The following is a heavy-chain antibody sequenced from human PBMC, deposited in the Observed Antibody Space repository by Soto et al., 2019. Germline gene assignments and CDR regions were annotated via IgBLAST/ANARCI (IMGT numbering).Heavy chain of an antibody. CDR1: GFTFSSYG. V-gene: IGHV3-30*18. Sequence: QVQLVESGGGVVQPGRSLRLSCAASGFTFSSYGMHWVRQAPGKGLEWVAVISYDGSNKYYADSVKGRFTISRDNSKNTLYLQMNSLRAEDTAVYYCAKDTLTHGGNYYWYFDLWGRGTLVTVSS. CDR3: AKDTLTHGGNYYWYFDL. D-gene: IGHD1-7*01. CDR2: ISYDGSNK. J-gene: IGHJ2*01.